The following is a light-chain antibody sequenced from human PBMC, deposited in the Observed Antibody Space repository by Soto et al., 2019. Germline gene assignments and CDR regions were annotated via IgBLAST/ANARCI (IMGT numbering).Light chain of an antibody. J-gene: IGLJ1*01. V-gene: IGLV2-23*01. CDR3: CSYAGSSPYV. Sequence: QSALTHPASVSGSPGQSITISCTGTSSDVGSYNLVSWYQQHPGKAPKLMIYEGSKRPSGVSNRFSGSKSGNTASLTISGLQADDEADYYCCSYAGSSPYVFGTGTKLTVL. CDR2: EGS. CDR1: SSDVGSYNL.